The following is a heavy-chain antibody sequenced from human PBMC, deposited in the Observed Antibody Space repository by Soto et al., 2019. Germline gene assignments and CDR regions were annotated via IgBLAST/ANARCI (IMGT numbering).Heavy chain of an antibody. V-gene: IGHV3-48*03. CDR3: TRGAWFPYLSFY. CDR1: GFSYRRL. Sequence: GGSLRLPSRAAGFSYRRLEWHWVRQAPGKGLEWISYISSSASTAYYASSVEGRFTMSRDNANNSVYLQMDSLRAEATALYYCTRGAWFPYLSFYWGQGALVTVSS. J-gene: IGHJ4*02. CDR2: ISSSASTA. D-gene: IGHD3-10*01.